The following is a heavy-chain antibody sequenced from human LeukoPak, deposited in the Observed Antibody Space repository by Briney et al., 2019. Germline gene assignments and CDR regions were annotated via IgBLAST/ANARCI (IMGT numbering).Heavy chain of an antibody. CDR3: ARHPGGLYSSGWTTFFDP. J-gene: IGHJ5*02. CDR1: GYSFTSYW. D-gene: IGHD6-19*01. CDR2: IYPGDSDT. Sequence: GESLKISCKGSGYSFTSYWIGWVRQMPGKGLEWMGIIYPGDSDTRYSPSFQGRVTISADKSISTAYLQWSSLKASDTAMYYCARHPGGLYSSGWTTFFDPWGQGTLVTVSS. V-gene: IGHV5-51*01.